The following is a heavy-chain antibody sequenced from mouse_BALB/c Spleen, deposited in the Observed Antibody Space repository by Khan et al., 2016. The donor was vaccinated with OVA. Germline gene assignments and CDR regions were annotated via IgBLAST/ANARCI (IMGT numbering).Heavy chain of an antibody. CDR1: GYSITSGYA. CDR2: ISYSGVT. D-gene: IGHD1-1*01. CDR3: ARGNYYGYCFAY. Sequence: EVQLVESGPGLVKPSQSLSLTCTVTGYSITSGYAWNWIRQFPGNKLEWMGYISYSGVTSYTPSLKSRISITRDTSKNQFFLELNSVTTEDTATYYCARGNYYGYCFAYWGQGTTLTVSA. J-gene: IGHJ2*01. V-gene: IGHV3-2*02.